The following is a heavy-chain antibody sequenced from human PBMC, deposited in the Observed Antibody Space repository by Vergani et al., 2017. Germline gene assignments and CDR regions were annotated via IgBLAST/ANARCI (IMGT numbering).Heavy chain of an antibody. CDR1: GYPFTDYY. CDR3: ARALRRLYCTTTSCDGLPLLYYYYMDV. V-gene: IGHV1-2*02. Sequence: QVQLVQSGAEVKKPGASVKVSCKASGYPFTDYYLHWVRQAPGQGLEWMGWINPNSGGTNFAQKFQGRVTMTRDTSISTAYMELKSLRSDDTALYYCARALRRLYCTTTSCDGLPLLYYYYMDVWGKGTTVTVSS. J-gene: IGHJ6*03. D-gene: IGHD2-2*01. CDR2: INPNSGGT.